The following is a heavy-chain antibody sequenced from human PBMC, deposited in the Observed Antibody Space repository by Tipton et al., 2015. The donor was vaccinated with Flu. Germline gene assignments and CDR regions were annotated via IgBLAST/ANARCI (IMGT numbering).Heavy chain of an antibody. V-gene: IGHV4-39*01. J-gene: IGHJ4*02. D-gene: IGHD3-10*02. Sequence: LRLSCTVSSGSIRSTNYFCAWIRQPPGKGLELIGSIYPSGTTYYNPSVKSRVTISVDTSKSLFSLKLRSVTAADTAVYYCARLTYYDVDLKNFYFDYWGQGALVTVSS. CDR3: ARLTYYDVDLKNFYFDY. CDR2: IYPSGTT. CDR1: SGSIRSTNYF.